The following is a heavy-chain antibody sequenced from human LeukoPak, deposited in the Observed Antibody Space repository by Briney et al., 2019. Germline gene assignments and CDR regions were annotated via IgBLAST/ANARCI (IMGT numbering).Heavy chain of an antibody. CDR2: ISGSGTSS. CDR3: AGEPQGFDY. CDR1: GFTFSDYY. Sequence: PGGSLRLSCAASGFTFSDYYMSWIRQAPGKGLEWVSYISGSGTSSYYADSVKGRFTISRDNAKNSLYLQMNSLRVEDTAVYYCAGEPQGFDYWGQGTVVTVSS. V-gene: IGHV3-11*01. J-gene: IGHJ4*02.